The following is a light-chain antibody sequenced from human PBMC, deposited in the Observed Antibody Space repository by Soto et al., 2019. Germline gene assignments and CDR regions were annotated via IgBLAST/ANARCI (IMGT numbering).Light chain of an antibody. CDR1: QGISSY. Sequence: HFTQSTYSLSASVVDRVTSTCGASQGISSYLAWYQQKPGKAPKLLIYAASTLQSGVPSRFSGSGSGTDFTLTISSLQPEDFATYYCQQLNSYPITFGQGTRLEI. CDR3: QQLNSYPIT. V-gene: IGKV1-9*01. CDR2: AAS. J-gene: IGKJ5*01.